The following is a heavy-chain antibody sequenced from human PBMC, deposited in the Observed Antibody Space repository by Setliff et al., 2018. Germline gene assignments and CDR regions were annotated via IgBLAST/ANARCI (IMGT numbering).Heavy chain of an antibody. D-gene: IGHD2-15*01. Sequence: ASVKVSCKAFGYTFAKYGTSWVRQAPGQGLEWMGWISGYNGYTVYAQKLQGRVTLTTDTSTGTAYMEVRSLRSDDTAQYYCTRGRGPRVVVAVPLDFWGQGTLVTVSS. CDR3: TRGRGPRVVVAVPLDF. CDR2: ISGYNGYT. J-gene: IGHJ4*02. CDR1: GYTFAKYG. V-gene: IGHV1-18*01.